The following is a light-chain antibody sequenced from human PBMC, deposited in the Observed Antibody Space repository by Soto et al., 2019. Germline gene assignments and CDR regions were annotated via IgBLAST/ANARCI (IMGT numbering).Light chain of an antibody. CDR3: QSYDSSLSAYV. CDR2: GNT. V-gene: IGLV1-40*01. CDR1: SSNIGAGYD. Sequence: QSVLTQPPSVSGAPGQRVTISCTGCSSNIGAGYDVHWYQHLPGTAPKLLIYGNTKRPSGVPDRFSGSKSGTSASLAITGLQAEDEADYYCQSYDSSLSAYVFGTGTKLTVL. J-gene: IGLJ1*01.